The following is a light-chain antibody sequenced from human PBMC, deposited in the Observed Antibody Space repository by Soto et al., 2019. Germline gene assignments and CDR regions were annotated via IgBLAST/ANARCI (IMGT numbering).Light chain of an antibody. CDR1: SSDVGGYIL. J-gene: IGLJ2*01. CDR2: EGR. Sequence: QSALTQPASVSGSPGQSITISCTGTSSDVGGYILVSWYQLHPDKAPKLMIYEGRKRPSGVSNRSSGSKSGNTASLTISGLQPEDEAHYYCCSYVGSDTYVIFGGGTKVTVL. V-gene: IGLV2-23*01. CDR3: CSYVGSDTYVI.